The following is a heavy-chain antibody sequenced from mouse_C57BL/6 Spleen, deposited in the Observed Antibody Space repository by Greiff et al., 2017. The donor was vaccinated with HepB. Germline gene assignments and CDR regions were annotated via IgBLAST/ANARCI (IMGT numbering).Heavy chain of an antibody. CDR1: GFNIKDYY. V-gene: IGHV14-2*01. D-gene: IGHD2-4*01. CDR3: ATWESNDYSWYFDV. CDR2: IDPEDGET. Sequence: VQLQQSGAELVKPGASVKLSCTASGFNIKDYYMHWVKQRTEQGLEWIGRIDPEDGETKYAPKFQGKATITADTPSNTAHLQRSSLTSEDTALYYGATWESNDYSWYFDVWGTGTTVTVSS. J-gene: IGHJ1*03.